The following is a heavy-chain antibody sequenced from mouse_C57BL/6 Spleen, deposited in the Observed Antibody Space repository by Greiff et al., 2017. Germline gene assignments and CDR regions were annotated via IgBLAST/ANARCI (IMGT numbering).Heavy chain of an antibody. CDR1: GFTFSSYG. J-gene: IGHJ3*01. CDR2: ISSGGSYT. V-gene: IGHV5-6*01. Sequence: EVMLVESGGDLVKPGGSLKLSYAASGFTFSSYGMSWVRQTPDKRLEWVATISSGGSYTYYPDSVKGRFTISRDNAKNTLYLQMSSLKSEDTAMYYCARQEKGFAYWGQGTLVTVSA. CDR3: ARQEKGFAY.